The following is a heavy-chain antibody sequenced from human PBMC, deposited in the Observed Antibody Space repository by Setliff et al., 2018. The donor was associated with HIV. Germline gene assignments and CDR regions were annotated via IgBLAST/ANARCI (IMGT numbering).Heavy chain of an antibody. Sequence: PSETLSLTCTVSGGSISSGGYYWNWIRQHPGKGLEWIGYIYYTGNTYYNPSLKSRVTISADTSRNQFSLTLRSVTAADTAIYYCARGTPDHEVWYFDLWGRGTLVTVSS. CDR3: ARGTPDHEVWYFDL. J-gene: IGHJ2*01. CDR2: IYYTGNT. CDR1: GGSISSGGYY. V-gene: IGHV4-31*03.